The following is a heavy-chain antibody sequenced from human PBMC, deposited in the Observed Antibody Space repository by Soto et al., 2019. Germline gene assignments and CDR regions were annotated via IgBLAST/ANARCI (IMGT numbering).Heavy chain of an antibody. J-gene: IGHJ6*02. Sequence: SETLSLTCAVYGGSFSCYYWSWIRQPPGKGLEWIGEINHSGSTNYNPSLKSRVTISVDTSKNQFSLKLSSVTAADTAVYYCARRYDFWSGYYTLYYYYYGMDVWGQGTTVTVSS. CDR3: ARRYDFWSGYYTLYYYYYGMDV. V-gene: IGHV4-34*01. D-gene: IGHD3-3*01. CDR1: GGSFSCYY. CDR2: INHSGST.